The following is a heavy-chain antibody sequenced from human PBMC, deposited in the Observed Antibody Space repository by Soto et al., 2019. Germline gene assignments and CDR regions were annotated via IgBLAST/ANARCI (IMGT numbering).Heavy chain of an antibody. D-gene: IGHD2-2*01. CDR1: GFTFSNAW. J-gene: IGHJ4*02. V-gene: IGHV3-15*07. Sequence: EVQLVESGGGLVKPGGSLRLSCAASGFTFSNAWMNWVRQAPGKGLEWVGRIKSKTDGGTTDYAAPVKGRFTISRDDSKNPLYLQMNSLKTEDTAVYYCAGEVVPAAISTLDFWGQGNLVTVSS. CDR2: IKSKTDGGTT. CDR3: AGEVVPAAISTLDF.